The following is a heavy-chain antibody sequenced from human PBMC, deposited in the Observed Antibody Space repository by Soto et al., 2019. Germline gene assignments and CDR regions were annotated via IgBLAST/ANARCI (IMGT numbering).Heavy chain of an antibody. V-gene: IGHV4-39*01. Sequence: QLQLQESGPGLVKPSETLSLTCTVSGGSISSSSYYWGWIRQPPGKGLEWIGSIYYSGSTYYNPSLKSRVTISVDTSKNQFSLKLSSVTAADTAVYYCARIKRGYSGPMDVWGQGTTVTVSS. CDR2: IYYSGST. J-gene: IGHJ6*02. CDR1: GGSISSSSYY. D-gene: IGHD5-12*01. CDR3: ARIKRGYSGPMDV.